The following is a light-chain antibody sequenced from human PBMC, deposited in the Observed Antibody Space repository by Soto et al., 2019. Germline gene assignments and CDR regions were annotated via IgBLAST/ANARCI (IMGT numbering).Light chain of an antibody. Sequence: QSALTQPPSASGSPGQSVTISCTGTDNDVGGYNYVSWFQQHPGKAPKLIIYEVNQRPSGVPARFSGSKSGNTASLTVSGLQADDEADYYCLSFAGGDILRVFGGGTKLTVL. CDR2: EVN. CDR3: LSFAGGDILRV. V-gene: IGLV2-8*01. CDR1: DNDVGGYNY. J-gene: IGLJ3*02.